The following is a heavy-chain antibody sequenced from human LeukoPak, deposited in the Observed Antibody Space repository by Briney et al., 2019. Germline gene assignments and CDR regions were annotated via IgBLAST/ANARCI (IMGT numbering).Heavy chain of an antibody. J-gene: IGHJ6*02. CDR3: ARVGPIAAAGRFYYYGMDV. CDR1: GDSVFSNSAA. CDR2: TYYRSKWYN. Sequence: SQTLSLTCAISGDSVFSNSAAWNWIRQSPSRGLEWLGRTYYRSKWYNDYAVSVKSRITINPDTSKNQFSLQLNSVTPEDTAVYYCARVGPIAAAGRFYYYGMDVWGQGTTVTVSS. V-gene: IGHV6-1*01. D-gene: IGHD6-13*01.